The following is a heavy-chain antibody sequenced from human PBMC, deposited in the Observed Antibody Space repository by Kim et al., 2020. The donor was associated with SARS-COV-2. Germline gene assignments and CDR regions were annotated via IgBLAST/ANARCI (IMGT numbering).Heavy chain of an antibody. J-gene: IGHJ4*02. Sequence: SETLSLTCTVSGDSISSSAYYWGWVRQPPGKGLEWIGNIYESGSAYYSPSLKSRVTISVDPSKNRFSLKLSSVTAADTAIYYCTRDLLAAGKGDHWGQGT. D-gene: IGHD6-13*01. V-gene: IGHV4-39*07. CDR3: TRDLLAAGKGDH. CDR2: IYESGSA. CDR1: GDSISSSAYY.